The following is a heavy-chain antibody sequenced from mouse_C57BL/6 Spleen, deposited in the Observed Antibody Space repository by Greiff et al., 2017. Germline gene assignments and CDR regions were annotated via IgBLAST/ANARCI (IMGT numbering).Heavy chain of an antibody. CDR2: INPSTGGT. J-gene: IGHJ4*01. CDR3: AYDYEGYYAMDY. V-gene: IGHV1-42*01. D-gene: IGHD2-4*01. CDR1: GYSFTGYY. Sequence: VQLKQSGPELVKPGASVKISCKASGYSFTGYYMNWVKQSPEKSLEWIGEINPSTGGTTYNQKFKAKATLTVDKSSSTAYMQLKSLTSEDSAVYYCAYDYEGYYAMDYWGQGTSVTVSS.